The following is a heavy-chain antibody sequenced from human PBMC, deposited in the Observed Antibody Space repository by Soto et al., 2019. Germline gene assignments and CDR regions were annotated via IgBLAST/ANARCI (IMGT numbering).Heavy chain of an antibody. V-gene: IGHV4-59*12. D-gene: IGHD2-15*01. Sequence: SLTCTVSGGSISSYYWSWIRQPPGKGLEWIGYIYYSGSTNYNPSLKSRVTISVDTSKNQFSLKLSSVTAADTAVYYCAREYCSGGSCQIDYWGQGTLVTVSS. CDR3: AREYCSGGSCQIDY. CDR2: IYYSGST. J-gene: IGHJ4*02. CDR1: GGSISSYY.